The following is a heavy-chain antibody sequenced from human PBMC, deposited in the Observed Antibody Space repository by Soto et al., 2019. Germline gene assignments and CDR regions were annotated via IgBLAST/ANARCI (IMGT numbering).Heavy chain of an antibody. CDR2: LNPNRGNT. J-gene: IGHJ6*02. V-gene: IGHV1-8*01. CDR1: GYTFTSYD. CDR3: ARCGDPIITRQNIVIQGYGMDF. D-gene: IGHD3-16*02. Sequence: QVQLVQSGAEVKKPGASVKVSCKASGYTFTSYDINWVRQANGQGLEWMGWLNPNRGNTGYARKLQGRVNMTRNTSISTAYMELSRRRSEYTAVYYCARCGDPIITRQNIVIQGYGMDFWGQGTTVTVSS.